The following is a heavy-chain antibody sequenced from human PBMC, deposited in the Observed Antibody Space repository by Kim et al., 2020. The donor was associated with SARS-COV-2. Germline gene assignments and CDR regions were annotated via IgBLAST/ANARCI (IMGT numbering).Heavy chain of an antibody. CDR3: AKDRYVSHHIDY. Sequence: GGSLRLSCEASGFAFAGNAMSWVRQAPGKGLEWVSVINGNGNTYYADSVKGRLTISRDNSRNTIYLQMNSLRAEDTAIYYCAKDRYVSHHIDYWGQGTLVTVSS. J-gene: IGHJ4*02. CDR2: INGNGNT. D-gene: IGHD3-16*01. CDR1: GFAFAGNA. V-gene: IGHV3-23*01.